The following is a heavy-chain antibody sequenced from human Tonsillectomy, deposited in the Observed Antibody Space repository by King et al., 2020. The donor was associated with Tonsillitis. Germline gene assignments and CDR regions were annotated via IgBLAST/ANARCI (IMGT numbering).Heavy chain of an antibody. CDR1: GYTFTSYY. D-gene: IGHD5-12*01. J-gene: IGHJ6*02. Sequence: QLVQSGAEVKKPGASVKVSCKASGYTFTSYYMHWVRQAPGQGLEWMGIINPSGDSTNYAQKFQGRVTMTRDTSTSTVYMELNSLRFEDTAVYYCARASVATHYYYYYYTMDVWGQGTTVTVSS. CDR2: INPSGDST. V-gene: IGHV1-46*01. CDR3: ARASVATHYYYYYYTMDV.